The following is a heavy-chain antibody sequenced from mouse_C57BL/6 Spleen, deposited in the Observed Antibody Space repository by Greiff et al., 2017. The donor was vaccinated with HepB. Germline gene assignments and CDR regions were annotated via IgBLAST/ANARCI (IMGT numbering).Heavy chain of an antibody. D-gene: IGHD2-2*01. J-gene: IGHJ1*03. V-gene: IGHV1-69*01. CDR2: IDPSDSYT. CDR3: ARRTSTMVTARYFGV. CDR1: GYTFTSYW. Sequence: QVQLQQPGAELVMPGASVKLSCKASGYTFTSYWMHWVKQRPGQGLEWIGEIDPSDSYTNYNQKFKGKSTLTVDKSSSTAYMQLSSLTSEDSAVYYCARRTSTMVTARYFGVWGTGTTVTVSS.